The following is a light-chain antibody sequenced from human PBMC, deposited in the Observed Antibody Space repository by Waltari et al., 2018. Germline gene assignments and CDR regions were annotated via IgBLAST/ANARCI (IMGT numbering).Light chain of an antibody. CDR2: AAS. J-gene: IGKJ1*01. V-gene: IGKV1-5*01. Sequence: DIQMTQSPSTLSASVGDSVTISCRARQSISRWLSWYQHKPGKAPKLLTYAASSLQNGVPSRFSGSGSDTEFTLTISSLQPDDFATYYCQQYNGYSGTFGQGTKVEIK. CDR3: QQYNGYSGT. CDR1: QSISRW.